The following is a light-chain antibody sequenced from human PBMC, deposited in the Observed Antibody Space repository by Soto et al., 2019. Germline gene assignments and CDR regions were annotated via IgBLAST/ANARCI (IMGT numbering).Light chain of an antibody. Sequence: EIVMTQSPATLSVSPGERATLSCRASQSVSSNLAWYQQKPGQAPRLLIYGASTRATGIPARFSGSGSGTEITLTLSSLQTEDFAVYYCQQYNNWPPSTFGQGTRLEIK. CDR3: QQYNNWPPST. J-gene: IGKJ5*01. CDR2: GAS. CDR1: QSVSSN. V-gene: IGKV3-15*01.